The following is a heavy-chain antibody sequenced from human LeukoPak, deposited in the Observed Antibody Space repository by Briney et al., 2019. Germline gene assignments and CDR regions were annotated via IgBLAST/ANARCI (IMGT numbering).Heavy chain of an antibody. Sequence: QSGGSLRLSCAASGFTFSSYWMSWVRQAPGKGLEWMANIKQDGSEKYYVDSVKGRFTISRDNAKNSLYLQMNSLRAEDTAVYYCARGVAGIRDDWFDPWGQGTLVTVSS. J-gene: IGHJ5*02. CDR3: ARGVAGIRDDWFDP. CDR1: GFTFSSYW. V-gene: IGHV3-7*01. D-gene: IGHD6-19*01. CDR2: IKQDGSEK.